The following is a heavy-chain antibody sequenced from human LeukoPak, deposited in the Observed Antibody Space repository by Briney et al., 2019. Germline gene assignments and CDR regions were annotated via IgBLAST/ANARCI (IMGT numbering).Heavy chain of an antibody. J-gene: IGHJ4*02. D-gene: IGHD5-12*01. CDR1: GYTFTGYY. CDR2: INPNSGGT. V-gene: IGHV1-2*06. Sequence: ASVTVSCKASGYTFTGYYMHWVRQAPGQGLEWMGRINPNSGGTNYAQKFQGRVTMTRDTSISTAYMELSRLRSDDTAVYYCARDGGYRGYDADCWGQGTLVTVSS. CDR3: ARDGGYRGYDADC.